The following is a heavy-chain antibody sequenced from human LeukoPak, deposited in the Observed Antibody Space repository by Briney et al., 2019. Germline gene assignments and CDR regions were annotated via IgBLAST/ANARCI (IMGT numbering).Heavy chain of an antibody. CDR2: IGSARDT. V-gene: IGHV3-13*01. J-gene: IGHJ2*01. CDR1: GFTFHSYD. Sequence: GGSLRLSCAASGFTFHSYDMHLVRQRSGEGLEWVSAIGSARDTYYPRSVKGRFTISRDTRNSSLYLQMNSLRAGDTAVYFCVRGDSTGWRSNWYFDLWGRGTLVTVSS. CDR3: VRGDSTGWRSNWYFDL. D-gene: IGHD3-22*01.